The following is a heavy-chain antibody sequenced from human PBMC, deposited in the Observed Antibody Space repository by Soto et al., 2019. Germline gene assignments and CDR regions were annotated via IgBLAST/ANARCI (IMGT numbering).Heavy chain of an antibody. CDR2: IYYSGST. CDR1: GGSISSDY. CDR3: ARGLVVVAATRISDAFDI. V-gene: IGHV4-59*01. D-gene: IGHD2-15*01. Sequence: SETLSLTCTVSGGSISSDYWSWVRQPPVNGLEWIGYIYYSGSTNYNPSLKSRVTISVDTSKNQFSLKLSSVTAADTAVYYCARGLVVVAATRISDAFDIWGQGTMVTVSS. J-gene: IGHJ3*02.